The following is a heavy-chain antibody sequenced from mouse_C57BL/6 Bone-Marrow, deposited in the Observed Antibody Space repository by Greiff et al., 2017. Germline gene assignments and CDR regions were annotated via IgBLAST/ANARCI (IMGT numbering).Heavy chain of an antibody. Sequence: QVQLQQPGAELVKPGASVKMSCKASGYTFTSYWITWVKQRPGQGLEWIGDIYPGSGSTNYNEKSKSKATLTVDTSTITAYMQLSCLTAEDSAVYYCASTGTEGFDYWGQGTTLTVSS. CDR2: IYPGSGST. J-gene: IGHJ2*01. CDR1: GYTFTSYW. V-gene: IGHV1-55*01. CDR3: ASTGTEGFDY. D-gene: IGHD4-1*02.